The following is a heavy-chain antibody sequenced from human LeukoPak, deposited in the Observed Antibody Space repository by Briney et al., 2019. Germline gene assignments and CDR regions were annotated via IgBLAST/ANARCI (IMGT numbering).Heavy chain of an antibody. Sequence: ASVKVSCKASGYTFTGYYMHWVRQAPGQGLEWMGWINPNSGGTNYAQKFQGRVTMTRDTSISTAYMELSRLRSDDTAVYYCARVNPWGHYYDSSGYYPDDAFDIWGQGTMVTVSS. J-gene: IGHJ3*02. CDR3: ARVNPWGHYYDSSGYYPDDAFDI. D-gene: IGHD3-22*01. V-gene: IGHV1-2*02. CDR1: GYTFTGYY. CDR2: INPNSGGT.